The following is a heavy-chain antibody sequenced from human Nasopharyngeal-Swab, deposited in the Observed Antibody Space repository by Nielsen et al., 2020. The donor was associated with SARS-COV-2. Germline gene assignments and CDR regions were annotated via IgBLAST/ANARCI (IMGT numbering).Heavy chain of an antibody. Sequence: SETLSLTCTVSGDSINSDSYLWSWVRQRPGRGLEWIGYISYTGSAYYYPSLESRVIISVDTSKNQFSLRLTSVTAADTAVYYCAREVIGAPDSDAFDIWGQGTMVTVSS. CDR3: AREVIGAPDSDAFDI. CDR2: ISYTGSA. V-gene: IGHV4-31*03. D-gene: IGHD1-26*01. J-gene: IGHJ3*02. CDR1: GDSINSDSYL.